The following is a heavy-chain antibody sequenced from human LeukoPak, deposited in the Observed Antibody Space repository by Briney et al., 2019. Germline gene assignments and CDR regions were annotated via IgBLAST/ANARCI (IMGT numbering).Heavy chain of an antibody. Sequence: SETLSLTCTVSGGSISSSSYYWGWIRQPPGKGLEWIGSIYYSGSTYYNPSLKSRVTISVDTSKNQFSLKLSSVTAADTAVYYCARRRLGDLFDYWGQGTVVTVSS. CDR1: GGSISSSSYY. CDR3: ARRRLGDLFDY. J-gene: IGHJ4*02. V-gene: IGHV4-39*01. CDR2: IYYSGST. D-gene: IGHD3-16*01.